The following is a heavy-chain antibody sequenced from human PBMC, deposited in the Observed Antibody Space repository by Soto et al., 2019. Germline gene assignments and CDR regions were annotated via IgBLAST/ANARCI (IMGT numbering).Heavy chain of an antibody. J-gene: IGHJ2*01. Sequence: SVKVSCKASGGTFSSYAISWVRQAPGQGLEWMGGIIPIFGTANYAQKCQGRVTITADESTSTAYMELSSLRSEDTAVYYCASYYCSSTSCYNPDWYFDLWGRGTLVTVSS. V-gene: IGHV1-69*13. CDR3: ASYYCSSTSCYNPDWYFDL. D-gene: IGHD2-2*01. CDR1: GGTFSSYA. CDR2: IIPIFGTA.